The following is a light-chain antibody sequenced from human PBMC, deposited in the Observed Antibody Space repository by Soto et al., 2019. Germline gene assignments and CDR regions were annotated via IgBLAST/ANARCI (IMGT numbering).Light chain of an antibody. CDR1: QSVSSY. J-gene: IGKJ4*01. CDR3: QQRSNWPLT. V-gene: IGKV3-11*01. Sequence: EIVLTQSPATLSLSPGERATLSCRASQSVSSYLAWYQQKPGQAPRLLIYDASNRATGIPARFSGSGSGTDFTLTISRREPEDFAVYYWQQRSNWPLTFGGGTKVEIK. CDR2: DAS.